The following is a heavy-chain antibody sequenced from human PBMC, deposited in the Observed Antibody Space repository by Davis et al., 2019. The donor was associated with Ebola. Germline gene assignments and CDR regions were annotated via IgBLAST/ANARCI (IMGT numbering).Heavy chain of an antibody. CDR2: INIDGSRT. Sequence: GESLKISCAASGFTFSDYWMHWVRQAPGKGLVWVSRINIDGSRTSYADSVKGRFTISRDNAKNTLYLQMNSLRAEDTAVYYCAREDCSGGSCIAGMDVWGKGTTVTVSS. CDR1: GFTFSDYW. D-gene: IGHD2-15*01. J-gene: IGHJ6*04. V-gene: IGHV3-74*01. CDR3: AREDCSGGSCIAGMDV.